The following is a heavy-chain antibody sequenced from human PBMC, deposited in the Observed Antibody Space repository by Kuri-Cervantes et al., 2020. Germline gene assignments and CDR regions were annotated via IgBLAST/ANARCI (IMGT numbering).Heavy chain of an antibody. J-gene: IGHJ5*02. D-gene: IGHD3-10*01. CDR3: AIAYYYGSGSYSFDP. CDR1: GYTFTNYD. CDR2: MNPKNGNT. Sequence: ASVKVSCKASGYTFTNYDIHWVRQATGQGLEWMGWMNPKNGNTGYAQKFQGRVIMTGNTSIRTAYMELSSLRSEDTAVYYCAIAYYYGSGSYSFDPWGQGTLVTVSS. V-gene: IGHV1-8*01.